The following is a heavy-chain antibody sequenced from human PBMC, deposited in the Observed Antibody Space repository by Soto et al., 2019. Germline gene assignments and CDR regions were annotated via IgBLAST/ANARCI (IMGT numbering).Heavy chain of an antibody. CDR1: GFTFSSYG. V-gene: IGHV3-30*18. CDR3: AKDAPGKPPED. CDR2: ISYDGSNK. J-gene: IGHJ4*02. Sequence: GGSLRLSCAASGFTFSSYGMHWVRQAPGKGLEWVAVISYDGSNKYYADSVKGRFTISRDNSKNTRYLQMNSLRAEDTAVYYCAKDAPGKPPEDWGQGTLVTVSS. D-gene: IGHD1-26*01.